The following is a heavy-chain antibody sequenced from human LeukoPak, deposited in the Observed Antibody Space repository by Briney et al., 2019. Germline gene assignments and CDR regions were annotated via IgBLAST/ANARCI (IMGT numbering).Heavy chain of an antibody. V-gene: IGHV4-34*01. D-gene: IGHD2-2*01. CDR1: GGSFSGYY. Sequence: SETLSLTCAVYGGSFSGYYWSWIRQPPGKGLEWIGEINHSGSTNYNPSLKSRVTISVDTSKNQFSLKLSSVTAADTAVYYCARYVPDARGFDYWGQGTLVTVSS. J-gene: IGHJ4*02. CDR2: INHSGST. CDR3: ARYVPDARGFDY.